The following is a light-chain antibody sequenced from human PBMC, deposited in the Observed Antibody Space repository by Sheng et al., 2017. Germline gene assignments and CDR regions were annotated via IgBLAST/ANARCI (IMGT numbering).Light chain of an antibody. V-gene: IGKV1-5*03. CDR2: QAS. Sequence: DIQMTQSPSTLSASVGDRVTITCRASQSVSRWLAWYQQKPGKAPKVLIQQASILQSGVPSRFSGSGSGTEFTLTISSLQPDDIATYYCQQYHVYSTFGQGTKVEIK. CDR3: QQYHVYST. CDR1: QSVSRW. J-gene: IGKJ1*01.